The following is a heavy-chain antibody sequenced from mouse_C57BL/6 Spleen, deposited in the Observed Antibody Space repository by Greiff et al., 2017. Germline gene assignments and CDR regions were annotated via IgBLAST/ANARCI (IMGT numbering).Heavy chain of an antibody. D-gene: IGHD2-4*01. J-gene: IGHJ1*03. Sequence: VQLQQSGPELVKPGASVKISCKASGYTFTDYYMNWVKQSHGKSLEWIGDINPNNGGTSYNQKFKGKATLTVDKSSSTAYMELRSLTSEDSAVYYCASHYDYAYWYFDVWGTGTTVTVSS. CDR3: ASHYDYAYWYFDV. CDR1: GYTFTDYY. CDR2: INPNNGGT. V-gene: IGHV1-26*01.